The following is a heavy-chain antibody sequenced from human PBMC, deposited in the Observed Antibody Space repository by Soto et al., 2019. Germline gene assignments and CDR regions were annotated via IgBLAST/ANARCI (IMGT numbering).Heavy chain of an antibody. D-gene: IGHD1-1*01. V-gene: IGHV4-39*02. J-gene: IGHJ4*02. Sequence: SEPLSLTCTVSDGSISSSSYYWGWIHQPPGKGLEWIGSIYHGGSTYYNPSLKSRVIISVDKSNNHFSLNLSSVTAADTAVYYCADNPYNWNICMVYWGPGIMVTVSS. CDR3: ADNPYNWNICMVY. CDR2: IYHGGST. CDR1: DGSISSSSYY.